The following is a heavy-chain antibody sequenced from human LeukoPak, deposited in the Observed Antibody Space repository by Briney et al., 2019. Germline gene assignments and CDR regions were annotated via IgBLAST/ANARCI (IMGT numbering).Heavy chain of an antibody. J-gene: IGHJ4*02. D-gene: IGHD3-22*01. CDR1: GGTFISYA. V-gene: IGHV1-69*13. CDR2: IIPIFATA. CDR3: ARGPITTRSRFDY. Sequence: ASVKVSCKASGGTFISYAISWVRQAPGQGLEWMGGIIPIFATANYAQKFQGRVTITADESTSTAYMELSSLRSEDTAVYYCARGPITTRSRFDYWGQGTLVTVSS.